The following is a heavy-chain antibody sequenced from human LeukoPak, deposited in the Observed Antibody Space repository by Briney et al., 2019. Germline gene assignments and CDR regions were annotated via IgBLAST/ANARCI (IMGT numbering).Heavy chain of an antibody. CDR3: AETGPTDY. V-gene: IGHV3-30*18. CDR2: ISHDGSNK. D-gene: IGHD1-7*01. Sequence: GGSLRLSCAASGFTFSAYGMHWVRQAPGKGLEWVAAISHDGSNKHYADSVKRRFTTSTENSKNTPHLQINSLKVADTAAYLCAETGPTDYWGQGTLVTVSS. CDR1: GFTFSAYG. J-gene: IGHJ4*02.